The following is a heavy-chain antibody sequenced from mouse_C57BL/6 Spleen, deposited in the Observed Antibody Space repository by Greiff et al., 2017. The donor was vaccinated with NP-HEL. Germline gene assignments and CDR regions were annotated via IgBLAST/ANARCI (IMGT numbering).Heavy chain of an antibody. J-gene: IGHJ2*01. D-gene: IGHD1-1*01. V-gene: IGHV1-64*01. Sequence: QVQLKQPGAELVKPGASVKLSCKASGYTFTSYWMHWVKQRPGQGLEWIGMIHPNSGSTNYNEKFKSKATLTVDKSSSTAYMQLSSLTSEDSAVYYCAREGLLRYHAHFDDWGQGTTLTVSS. CDR1: GYTFTSYW. CDR3: AREGLLRYHAHFDD. CDR2: IHPNSGST.